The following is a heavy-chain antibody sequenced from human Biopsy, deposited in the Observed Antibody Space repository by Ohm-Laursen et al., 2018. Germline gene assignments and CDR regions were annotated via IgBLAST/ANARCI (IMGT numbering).Heavy chain of an antibody. V-gene: IGHV3-48*03. CDR3: TRLAYYYYYGMGV. D-gene: IGHD2-21*01. CDR1: GFTFNSHE. CDR2: ITGSSSTI. Sequence: LSLTCAAAGFTFNSHEMNWVRQAPGKGLEWISYITGSSSTIYYADSVKGRFTISRDNAKNSLYLQRNSLRSEDTAVYYCTRLAYYYYYGMGVRGQGTTVTVSS. J-gene: IGHJ6*02.